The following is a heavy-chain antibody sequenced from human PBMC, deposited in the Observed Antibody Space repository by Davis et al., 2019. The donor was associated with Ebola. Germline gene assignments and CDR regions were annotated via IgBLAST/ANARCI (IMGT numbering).Heavy chain of an antibody. V-gene: IGHV4-34*01. J-gene: IGHJ4*02. CDR3: ARDFIRDWALMITFGGAWD. CDR2: INHSGST. Sequence: PSETLSLTCAVYGGSFSGYYWSWIRQPPGKGLEWIGEINHSGSTNYNPSLKSRVTISVDTSKNQFSLKLSSVTAADTAVYYCARDFIRDWALMITFGGAWDWGQGTLVTVSS. CDR1: GGSFSGYY. D-gene: IGHD3-16*01.